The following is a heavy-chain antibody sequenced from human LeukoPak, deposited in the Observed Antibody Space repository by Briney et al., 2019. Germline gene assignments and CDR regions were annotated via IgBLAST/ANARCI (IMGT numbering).Heavy chain of an antibody. Sequence: PSETLSLTCTVSGGSINSYYWSWIRQAPGKGLEWVSSIDYDGGSGHYADSVKGRFTISRDNSNNTLFLHLNSLRGEDTAVYYCTRNSGWYGLSWGQGTLVTVSS. J-gene: IGHJ1*01. CDR1: GGSINSYY. CDR2: IDYDGGSG. D-gene: IGHD6-19*01. V-gene: IGHV3-53*01. CDR3: TRNSGWYGLS.